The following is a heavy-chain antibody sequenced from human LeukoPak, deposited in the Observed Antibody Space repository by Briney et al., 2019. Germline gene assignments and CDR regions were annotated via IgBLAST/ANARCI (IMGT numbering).Heavy chain of an antibody. CDR2: ISYDGSNK. CDR3: AKGASVYVLLWFGELLSLPDY. Sequence: GGSLGLSCAASGFTFSSYGMHWVRQAPGKGLEWVAVISYDGSNKYYADSVKGRFTISRDNSKNTLYLQMNSLRAEDTAVYYCAKGASVYVLLWFGELLSLPDYWGQGTLVTVSS. J-gene: IGHJ4*02. CDR1: GFTFSSYG. V-gene: IGHV3-30*18. D-gene: IGHD3-10*01.